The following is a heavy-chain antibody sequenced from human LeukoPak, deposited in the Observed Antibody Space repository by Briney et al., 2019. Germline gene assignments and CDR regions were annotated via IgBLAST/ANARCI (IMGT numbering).Heavy chain of an antibody. CDR3: ARVVVVVVAADGWFDP. V-gene: IGHV1-69*13. CDR2: IIPIFGTA. J-gene: IGHJ5*02. Sequence: GASVKVSCKASGGTFSSYAISWVRQAPGQGLEWMGGIIPIFGTANYAQKFQGRVTITADESTSTAYMELSSLRSEDTAVYYCARVVVVVVAADGWFDPWGQGTLVTVSS. CDR1: GGTFSSYA. D-gene: IGHD2-15*01.